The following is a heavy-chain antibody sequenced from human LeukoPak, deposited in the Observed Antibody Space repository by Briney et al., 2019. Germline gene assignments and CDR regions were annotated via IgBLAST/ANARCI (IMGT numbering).Heavy chain of an antibody. CDR2: LLSGSGGST. Sequence: GGSLRLSCAASGFTLSSYAMSWVRQAPGKGLEWVSSLLSGSGGSTYYADSVKGRFTISRDNSKNTLYLQMSSLRAEDTAVYCCAKYVVGDTPPDYWGQGTLVTVSS. CDR3: AKYVVGDTPPDY. D-gene: IGHD1-26*01. CDR1: GFTLSSYA. J-gene: IGHJ4*02. V-gene: IGHV3-23*01.